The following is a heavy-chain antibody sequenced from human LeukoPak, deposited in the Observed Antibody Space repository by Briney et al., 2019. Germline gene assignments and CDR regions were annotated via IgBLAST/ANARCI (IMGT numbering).Heavy chain of an antibody. CDR1: GGSITSNSYY. CDR3: ARDRACSNGVCSYFDN. Sequence: PSEALSLTCTASGGSITSNSYYWGWVRQPPGKGLEWIGSIYYSGSTFYNPSLKSRVTVSADTSKNQFSLKLSSVTAADTAVYFCARDRACSNGVCSYFDNWGQGTLITVSS. J-gene: IGHJ4*02. D-gene: IGHD2-8*01. CDR2: IYYSGST. V-gene: IGHV4-39*01.